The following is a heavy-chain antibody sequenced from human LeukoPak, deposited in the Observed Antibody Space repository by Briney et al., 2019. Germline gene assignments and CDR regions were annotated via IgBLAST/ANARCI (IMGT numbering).Heavy chain of an antibody. CDR1: GFTFSSYA. CDR2: ISYDGSNK. V-gene: IGHV3-30-3*01. J-gene: IGHJ6*03. CDR3: ARDPSSSWLTYYYYYYMDV. Sequence: GRSLRLSCAASGFTFSSYAVHWVRQAPGKGLEWVAVISYDGSNKYYADSVKGRFTISRDNSKNTLYLQMNSLRAEDTAVYYCARDPSSSWLTYYYYYYMDVWGKGTTVTVSS. D-gene: IGHD6-6*01.